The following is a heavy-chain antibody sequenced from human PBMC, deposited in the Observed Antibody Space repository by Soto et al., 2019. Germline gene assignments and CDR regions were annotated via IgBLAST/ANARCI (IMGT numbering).Heavy chain of an antibody. J-gene: IGHJ4*02. CDR2: INSDGSST. Sequence: GGSLRLSCAASGFTFSSYWMHWVRQAPGKGLVWVSRINSDGSSTSYADSVKGRFTISRDNAKNTLYLQMNSLRAEDTAVYYCAREAPIAARLLDYWGQGTLVTVSS. CDR1: GFTFSSYW. V-gene: IGHV3-74*01. D-gene: IGHD6-6*01. CDR3: AREAPIAARLLDY.